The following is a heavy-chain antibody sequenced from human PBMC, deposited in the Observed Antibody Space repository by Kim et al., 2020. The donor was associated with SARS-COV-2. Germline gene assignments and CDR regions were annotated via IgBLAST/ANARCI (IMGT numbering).Heavy chain of an antibody. CDR2: IIPIFGTA. D-gene: IGHD1-1*01. CDR3: ARDGAPDTTGRGPPFDY. CDR1: GGTFSSYA. Sequence: SVKVSCKASGGTFSSYAISWVRQAPGQGLEWMGGIIPIFGTANYAQKFQGRVTITADESTSTAYMELSSLRSEDTAVYYCARDGAPDTTGRGPPFDYWGQGTLVTVSS. J-gene: IGHJ4*02. V-gene: IGHV1-69*13.